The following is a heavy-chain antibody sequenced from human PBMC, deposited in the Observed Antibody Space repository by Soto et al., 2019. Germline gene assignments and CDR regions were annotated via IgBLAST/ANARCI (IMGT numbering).Heavy chain of an antibody. V-gene: IGHV3-23*01. CDR3: AKGTRAAAGTTVTDY. D-gene: IGHD6-13*01. CDR2: ISGSGGST. Sequence: EVQLLESGGGLVQPGGSLRLSCAASGITFSSYAMSWVRQAPGKGLEWVSVISGSGGSTYYADSVKGRFTISRDNSQNTLYLQINRLRAEDTAVYYCAKGTRAAAGTTVTDYWGQGTLVTVSS. J-gene: IGHJ4*02. CDR1: GITFSSYA.